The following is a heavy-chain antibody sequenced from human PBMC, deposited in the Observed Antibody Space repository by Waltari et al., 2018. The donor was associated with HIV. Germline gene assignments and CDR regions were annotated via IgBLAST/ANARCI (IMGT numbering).Heavy chain of an antibody. V-gene: IGHV4-39*01. Sequence: QLQLQESGPGLVKPSETLSLTCTVSGGSISSSSYYWGWIRQPPGKGLEWIGSIYYSGSTYYNPSLKSRVTISVDTSKNQFSLKLSSVTAADTAVYYCARLGYSYGRNFDYWGQGTLVTVSS. D-gene: IGHD5-18*01. CDR1: GGSISSSSYY. CDR2: IYYSGST. CDR3: ARLGYSYGRNFDY. J-gene: IGHJ4*02.